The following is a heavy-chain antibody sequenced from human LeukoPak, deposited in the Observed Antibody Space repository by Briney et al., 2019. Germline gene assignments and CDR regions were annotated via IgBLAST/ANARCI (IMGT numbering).Heavy chain of an antibody. Sequence: SETLSLTCTVSGGSISSSSYYWGWIRQPPGKGLEWIGSIYYSGSTYYNPSLKSRVTISVDTSKNQFSLKLNSVTAADTAVYYCARGFYDYVWGSYSYFDYWGQGTLVTVSS. CDR2: IYYSGST. CDR1: GGSISSSSYY. J-gene: IGHJ4*02. V-gene: IGHV4-39*07. D-gene: IGHD3-16*01. CDR3: ARGFYDYVWGSYSYFDY.